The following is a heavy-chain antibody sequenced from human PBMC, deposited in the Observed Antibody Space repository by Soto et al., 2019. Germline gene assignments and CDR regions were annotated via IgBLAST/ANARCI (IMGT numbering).Heavy chain of an antibody. CDR3: AREHSGSDSLAFDI. J-gene: IGHJ3*02. CDR1: GFTFSSYA. CDR2: ISYDGSNK. Sequence: QVQLVESGGGVVQPGRSLRLSCAASGFTFSSYAMHWVRQAPGKGLEWVAVISYDGSNKYYADSVKGRFTISRDNSKNTLYLQMNSLRAEDTAVYYCAREHSGSDSLAFDIWGQGTMVTVSS. V-gene: IGHV3-30-3*01. D-gene: IGHD1-26*01.